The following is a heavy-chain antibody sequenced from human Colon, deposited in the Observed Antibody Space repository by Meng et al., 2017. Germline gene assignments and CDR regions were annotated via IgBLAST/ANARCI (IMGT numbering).Heavy chain of an antibody. D-gene: IGHD6-19*01. Sequence: QLQLQESGPGLVKPSGTLSLTCAVSGISISSATYWSWVRQPPGKGLEWIGESYHSGSTNYNPSLKSRVTISVDKSKNQFSLILTSVTAADTAVYYCASSSGWWRLDSWGQGTLVTVSS. J-gene: IGHJ4*02. CDR2: SYHSGST. CDR1: GISISSATY. V-gene: IGHV4-4*02. CDR3: ASSSGWWRLDS.